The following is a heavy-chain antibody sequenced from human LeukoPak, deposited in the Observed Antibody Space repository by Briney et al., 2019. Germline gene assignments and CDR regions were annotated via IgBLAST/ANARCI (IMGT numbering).Heavy chain of an antibody. CDR2: ISGSSGST. CDR1: GFTFSSYA. CDR3: ARDLEEYCSGGSCSLFDY. Sequence: PGGSLRLSCAASGFTFSSYAMSWVRQAPGKGLEWVSAISGSSGSTYYADSVKGRFTISRDNSKNTLYLQMNSLRAEDTAVYYCARDLEEYCSGGSCSLFDYWGQGTLVTVSS. D-gene: IGHD2-15*01. J-gene: IGHJ4*02. V-gene: IGHV3-23*01.